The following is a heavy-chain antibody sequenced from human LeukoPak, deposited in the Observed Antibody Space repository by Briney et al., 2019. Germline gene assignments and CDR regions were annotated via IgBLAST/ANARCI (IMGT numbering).Heavy chain of an antibody. CDR2: ISTSGSTK. D-gene: IGHD2-2*01. Sequence: GGSLRLSCAASGFTFSSYEMNWVRQAPGKGLEWVSCISTSGSTKYYADSVKDRFTISRDNVKNSLYLQMNSLRAEDRAVYYCARRYCSSTSYTFDYWGQGTLVTVSS. V-gene: IGHV3-48*03. CDR3: ARRYCSSTSYTFDY. J-gene: IGHJ4*02. CDR1: GFTFSSYE.